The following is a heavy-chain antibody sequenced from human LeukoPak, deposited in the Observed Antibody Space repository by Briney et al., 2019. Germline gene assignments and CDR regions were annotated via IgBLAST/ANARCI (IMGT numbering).Heavy chain of an antibody. D-gene: IGHD3-16*01. CDR1: GGSISNAHSF. CDR3: ARRGSWGVPRPFDY. J-gene: IGHJ4*02. CDR2: IYYTGTT. V-gene: IGHV4-31*03. Sequence: PSETLSLTCTVSGGSISNAHSFWSWVRQHPGKGLEWIGYIYYTGTTYYNPSLRSRIALSIDTSQNHFSLDLSSVTAADTAVYYCARRGSWGVPRPFDYWGQGSLVTVSS.